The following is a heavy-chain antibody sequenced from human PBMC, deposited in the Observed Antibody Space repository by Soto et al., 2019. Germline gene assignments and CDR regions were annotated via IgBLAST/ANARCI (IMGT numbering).Heavy chain of an antibody. D-gene: IGHD2-15*01. CDR2: IYYSGST. CDR3: ARGGYCSGGSCYWVRNWFDP. V-gene: IGHV4-59*01. CDR1: GGSISSYY. J-gene: IGHJ5*02. Sequence: SETLSLTCTVSGGSISSYYWSWIRQPPGKGLEWIGYIYYSGSTNYNPSLKSRVTISVDTSKNQFSLKLSSVTAADTAVYYCARGGYCSGGSCYWVRNWFDPWGQRTLVTVLS.